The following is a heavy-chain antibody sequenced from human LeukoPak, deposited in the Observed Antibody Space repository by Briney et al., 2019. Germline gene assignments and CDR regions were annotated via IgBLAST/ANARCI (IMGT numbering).Heavy chain of an antibody. CDR2: INPNSGGT. CDR3: ARSDTAMGFDY. CDR1: GYTFTSYG. D-gene: IGHD5-18*01. J-gene: IGHJ4*02. V-gene: IGHV1-2*06. Sequence: GASVKVSCKASGYTFTSYGISWVRQAPGQGLEWMGRINPNSGGTNYAQKFQGRVTMTRDTSISTAYMELSRLRSDDTAVYYCARSDTAMGFDYWGQGTLVTVSS.